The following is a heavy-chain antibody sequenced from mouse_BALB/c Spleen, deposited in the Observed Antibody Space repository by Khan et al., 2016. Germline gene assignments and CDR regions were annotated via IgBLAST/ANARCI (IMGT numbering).Heavy chain of an antibody. Sequence: QIQLVQSGPGLKQPGETVKISCKASGYTFTNYGMNWVKQAPGKGLKWMGWINTYTGEPTYADDFKGRFAFSLETSASTAYLQINNLKNEDTATYFCARHGSSHYDAMDYWGQGTSVTVSS. V-gene: IGHV9-3-1*01. CDR2: INTYTGEP. CDR3: ARHGSSHYDAMDY. D-gene: IGHD1-1*01. J-gene: IGHJ4*01. CDR1: GYTFTNYG.